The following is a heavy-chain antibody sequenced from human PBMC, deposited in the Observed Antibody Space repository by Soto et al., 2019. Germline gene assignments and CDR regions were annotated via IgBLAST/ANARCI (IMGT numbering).Heavy chain of an antibody. CDR3: ARVYCSGGSCYETYYYYYGMDV. CDR1: GGTFSSYA. V-gene: IGHV1-69*01. CDR2: IIPIFGTA. J-gene: IGHJ6*02. Sequence: QVQLVQSGAEVKKPGSSVKVSCKASGGTFSSYAISWVRQAPGQGLEWMGGIIPIFGTANYAQKFQGRVTITADGSTSTAYMELSSLRSEDTAVYYCARVYCSGGSCYETYYYYYGMDVWGQGTTVTVSS. D-gene: IGHD2-15*01.